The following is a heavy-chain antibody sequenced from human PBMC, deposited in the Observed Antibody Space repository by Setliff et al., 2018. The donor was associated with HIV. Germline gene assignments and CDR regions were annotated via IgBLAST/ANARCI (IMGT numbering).Heavy chain of an antibody. D-gene: IGHD1-7*01. CDR3: ARAGYYGTTSYWEYFQH. Sequence: KASETLSLTCSVSGDSIGAYHWSWIRQPPGRGLEWIGYIHSSGTTHYNPSLSSRVTISVDTSKNQFSLKLSSVTAADTAVYFCARAGYYGTTSYWEYFQHWGQGALVTVSS. CDR2: IHSSGTT. J-gene: IGHJ1*01. V-gene: IGHV4-59*01. CDR1: GDSIGAYH.